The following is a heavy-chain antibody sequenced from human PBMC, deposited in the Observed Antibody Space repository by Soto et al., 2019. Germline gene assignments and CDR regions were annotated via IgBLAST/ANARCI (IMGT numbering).Heavy chain of an antibody. V-gene: IGHV1-18*01. CDR3: ASDWAAAGPFDY. Sequence: QVQLVQSGAEVKKPGASVKVSCKASGYTFTSYGISWVRQAPGQGLEWIGWISAYNGNTNYAQKLQGRVTMTTDTHTSTADREMRSLSPDDTAVYYCASDWAAAGPFDYWGQGTLVTVSS. D-gene: IGHD6-13*01. J-gene: IGHJ4*02. CDR1: GYTFTSYG. CDR2: ISAYNGNT.